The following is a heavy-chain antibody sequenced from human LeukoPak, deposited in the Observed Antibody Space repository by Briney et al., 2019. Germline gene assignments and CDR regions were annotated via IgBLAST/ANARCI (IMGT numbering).Heavy chain of an antibody. V-gene: IGHV1-2*02. Sequence: ASVTVSCTASGYTFTVYYMHWVRQAPGQGLEWMGWINPDSGDTNYQGRVTMTRDTSISTAYMELSRLISDDTAVYYCARWVIAAGVWGQGTLVTVSS. CDR3: ARWVIAAGV. CDR2: INPDSGDT. D-gene: IGHD3-10*01. J-gene: IGHJ4*02. CDR1: GYTFTVYY.